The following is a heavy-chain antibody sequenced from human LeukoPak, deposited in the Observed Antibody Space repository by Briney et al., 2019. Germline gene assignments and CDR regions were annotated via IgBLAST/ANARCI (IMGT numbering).Heavy chain of an antibody. CDR2: SRNKASGFST. J-gene: IGHJ4*02. Sequence: GGSLRLSCAVAGFTITDYYLDWVRQAPGKGLEWVGRSRNKASGFSTEYAASVKGRFTLSRDDSQNSLYLQMNSLKPEDTAVYYCARYLIYPAFFDYWGQGTLVTVSS. D-gene: IGHD2-8*01. V-gene: IGHV3-72*01. CDR1: GFTITDYY. CDR3: ARYLIYPAFFDY.